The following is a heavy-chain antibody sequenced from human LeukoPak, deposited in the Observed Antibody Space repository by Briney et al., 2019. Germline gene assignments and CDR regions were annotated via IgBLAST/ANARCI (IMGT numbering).Heavy chain of an antibody. Sequence: GGSLRLSCAASGFTFSSYSMNWVRQAPGKGLEWVSYISSSSSTIYYADSVKGRFTISRDNAKNSLYLQMNSLRAEDTAVYYCARVRWPTTGDKEVRGVITGGLYMDVWGKGTTVTISS. CDR1: GFTFSSYS. J-gene: IGHJ6*03. D-gene: IGHD3-10*01. CDR3: ARVRWPTTGDKEVRGVITGGLYMDV. CDR2: ISSSSSTI. V-gene: IGHV3-48*01.